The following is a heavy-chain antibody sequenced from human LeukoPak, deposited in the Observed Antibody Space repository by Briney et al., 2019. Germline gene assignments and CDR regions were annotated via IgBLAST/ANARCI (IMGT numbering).Heavy chain of an antibody. CDR2: ISSSSSYI. CDR3: ARDSRNIVADLDC. V-gene: IGHV3-21*01. CDR1: GFTFSRHS. J-gene: IGHJ4*02. Sequence: GGSLRLSCAASGFTFSRHSMNWLRQAPGKGREWVSSISSSSSYIYYADSVKSRFTISRDNARNSLYLQMNSLRAEDTAVYYCARDSRNIVADLDCWGQGTLVTVSS. D-gene: IGHD5-12*01.